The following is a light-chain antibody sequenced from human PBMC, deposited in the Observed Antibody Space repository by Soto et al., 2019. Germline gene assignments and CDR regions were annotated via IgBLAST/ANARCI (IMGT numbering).Light chain of an antibody. CDR2: DAS. Sequence: DMQMTQSPSSLSASVGNRVTITCQASQDIATYLNWYQQKPGKAPNLLIYDASNLETGIPSRFSGGGSGTEFTLIISSLQPDDFATYYCQQYNSYSQTFGQGTKVEIK. CDR1: QDIATY. CDR3: QQYNSYSQT. J-gene: IGKJ1*01. V-gene: IGKV1-33*01.